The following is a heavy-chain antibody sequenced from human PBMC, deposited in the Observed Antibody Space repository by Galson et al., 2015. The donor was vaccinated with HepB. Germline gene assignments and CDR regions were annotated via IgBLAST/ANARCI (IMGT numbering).Heavy chain of an antibody. CDR2: FYPGDSDT. CDR3: VTGRTPFYFHY. V-gene: IGHV5-51*03. Sequence: QSGAEVKKPGESLQISCKGSGYNFASYWIGWVRQMPGKGLEWMGIFYPGDSDTRYSPSFQGQVTISADKSISTAYLQWSSLKASDTAIYYCVTGRTPFYFHYWGQGTLVTVSS. D-gene: IGHD2-8*02. CDR1: GYNFASYW. J-gene: IGHJ4*02.